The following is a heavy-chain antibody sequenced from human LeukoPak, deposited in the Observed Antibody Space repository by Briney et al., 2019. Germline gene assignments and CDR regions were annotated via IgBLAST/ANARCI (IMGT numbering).Heavy chain of an antibody. CDR2: IYYSGST. V-gene: IGHV4-59*08. J-gene: IGHJ4*02. Sequence: QPSETLSLTCTVSGGSISSYYWSWIRQPPGKGLEWIGYIYYSGSTNYNPSLKSRVTISIDTSKNQFSLRLNSVTAADTAMYYCAKSGGYGLIDYWGQGTLVTVSS. CDR1: GGSISSYY. D-gene: IGHD1-26*01. CDR3: AKSGGYGLIDY.